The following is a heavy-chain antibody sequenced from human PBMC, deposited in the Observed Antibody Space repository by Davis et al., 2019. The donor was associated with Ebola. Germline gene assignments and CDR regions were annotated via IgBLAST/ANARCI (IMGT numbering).Heavy chain of an antibody. D-gene: IGHD1-14*01. CDR1: GFTFSQYA. CDR2: ISGSGNTT. V-gene: IGHV3-23*01. CDR3: VKDKGFWVPPDRFGP. J-gene: IGHJ5*02. Sequence: GESLKISCVASGFTFSQYAMTWVRQAPGKGLEWVSSISGSGNTTYYADSVEGRFTISRDNSKNTLPLQMNSVRGEDTAVYYCVKDKGFWVPPDRFGPWGQGVQVTVSS.